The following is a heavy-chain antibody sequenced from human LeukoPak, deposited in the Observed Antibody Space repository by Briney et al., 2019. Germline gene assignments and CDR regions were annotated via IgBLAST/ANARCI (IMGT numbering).Heavy chain of an antibody. CDR1: GFTVSSNY. Sequence: GGSLRLSCAASGFTVSSNYMSWVRQAPGKGLEWVSSITSSSSYIYYADSVKGRFTISRDNAKNSLYLQMNSLRAEDTAVYYCARDRGGAYYYYMDVWGKGTTVTVSS. CDR2: ITSSSSYI. J-gene: IGHJ6*03. D-gene: IGHD3-10*01. V-gene: IGHV3-21*01. CDR3: ARDRGGAYYYYMDV.